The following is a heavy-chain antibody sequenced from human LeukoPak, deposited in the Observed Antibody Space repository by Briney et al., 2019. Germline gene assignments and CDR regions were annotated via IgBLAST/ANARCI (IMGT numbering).Heavy chain of an antibody. CDR1: GGSFSGYY. CDR3: AREDTVTRVLDY. V-gene: IGHV4-34*01. CDR2: INHSGST. J-gene: IGHJ4*02. Sequence: SETLSLTCAVYGGSFSGYYWSWIRQPPGKGLEWTGEINHSGSTNYNPSLKSRVTISVDTSKNQFSLKLSSVTAADTAVYYCAREDTVTRVLDYWGQGTLVTVSS. D-gene: IGHD4-17*01.